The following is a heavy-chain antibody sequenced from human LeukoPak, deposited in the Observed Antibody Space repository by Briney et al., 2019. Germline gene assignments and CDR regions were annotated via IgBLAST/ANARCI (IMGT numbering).Heavy chain of an antibody. CDR2: TYYRSKWYN. V-gene: IGHV6-1*01. Sequence: SQTLSLTCAISGDSVSSNSAAWNWIRQSPSRGLEWLGRTYYRSKWYNDYAVSMQSRITINPDTSKNQSYLPLNSVPPQDTPVDYCARVLIGATTKPFDYWGQGTLVTVSS. CDR3: ARVLIGATTKPFDY. CDR1: GDSVSSNSAA. J-gene: IGHJ4*02. D-gene: IGHD5-12*01.